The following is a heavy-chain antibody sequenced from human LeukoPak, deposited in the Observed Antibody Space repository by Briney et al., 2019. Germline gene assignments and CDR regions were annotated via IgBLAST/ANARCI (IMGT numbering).Heavy chain of an antibody. D-gene: IGHD2-15*01. J-gene: IGHJ3*02. V-gene: IGHV4-39*07. Sequence: PSETLSLTCTVSGGSISSSSYYWGWIRQPPGKGLEWIGSIYYSGSTYYNPSLKSRVTISVDTSKNEFSLKLSSVTAADTAVYYCARDSALRSGGSKAFHIWGQGTMVTVSS. CDR1: GGSISSSSYY. CDR2: IYYSGST. CDR3: ARDSALRSGGSKAFHI.